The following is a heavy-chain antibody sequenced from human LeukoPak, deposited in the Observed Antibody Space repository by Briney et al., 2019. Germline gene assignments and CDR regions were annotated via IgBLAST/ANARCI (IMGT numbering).Heavy chain of an antibody. V-gene: IGHV4-34*01. D-gene: IGHD6-13*01. CDR2: INYSGGT. Sequence: SETLSLTCAVYVGSFSDYYWSWIRQPPGKGLEWIGEINYSGGTSYNPSLKSRVTISVDTSMNQFSLKLTSVTAADTAVYYCARQQSASNWFDPWGQGTLVTVSS. CDR1: VGSFSDYY. CDR3: ARQQSASNWFDP. J-gene: IGHJ5*02.